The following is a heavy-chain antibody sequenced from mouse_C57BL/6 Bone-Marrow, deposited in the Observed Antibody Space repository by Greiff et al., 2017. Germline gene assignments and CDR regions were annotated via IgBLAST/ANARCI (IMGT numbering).Heavy chain of an antibody. CDR1: GYTFTSYW. J-gene: IGHJ4*01. CDR2: IHPSDSDT. CDR3: ATKMRYGVNAMDY. Sequence: QVQLQQPGAELVKPGASVKVSCRASGYTFTSYWMHWVKQRPGQGLEWIGRIHPSDSDTNYNQKFKGKATLTVDKSSNTAYMQLSSLTSEDSAVYYCATKMRYGVNAMDYWGQGTSVTGSS. D-gene: IGHD1-1*02. V-gene: IGHV1-74*01.